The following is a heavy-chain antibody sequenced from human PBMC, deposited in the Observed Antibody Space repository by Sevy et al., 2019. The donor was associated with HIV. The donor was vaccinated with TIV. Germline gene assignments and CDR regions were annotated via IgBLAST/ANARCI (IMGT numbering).Heavy chain of an antibody. CDR2: INQDGSEK. CDR1: GFTFSNYW. D-gene: IGHD1-7*01. Sequence: GGSLRLSCAASGFTFSNYWMSWVRQAPGKGLECVANINQDGSEKYYVDSVKGRFIVSRDNAKNSLYLQMNSLRAEDSAVYYCAREQITGSNPDYFDSWGQGTLVTVSS. J-gene: IGHJ4*02. V-gene: IGHV3-7*01. CDR3: AREQITGSNPDYFDS.